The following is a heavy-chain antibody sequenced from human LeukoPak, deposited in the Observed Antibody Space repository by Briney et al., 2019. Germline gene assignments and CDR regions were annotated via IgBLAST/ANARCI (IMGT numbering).Heavy chain of an antibody. J-gene: IGHJ2*01. CDR2: IYPGDSDT. CDR1: GYSFTSYW. Sequence: PGESLKISCKGSGYSFTSYWIGWVRQMPGKGLEWMGIIYPGDSDTRYSPSFQGQVTISADKSISTAYLQWSSLKASDTAMYYCARRYYDILTKHWYFDLWGRGTLVTVSS. CDR3: ARRYYDILTKHWYFDL. D-gene: IGHD3-9*01. V-gene: IGHV5-51*01.